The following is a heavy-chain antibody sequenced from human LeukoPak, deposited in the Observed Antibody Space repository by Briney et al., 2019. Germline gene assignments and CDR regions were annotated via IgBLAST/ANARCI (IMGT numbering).Heavy chain of an antibody. CDR2: IYYSGST. Sequence: SETLSLTCTVSGGSISSISYYWGWIRQPPGKGLEWIGSIYYSGSTYYNPSLKSRVTISVDTSKNQFSLKLSSVTAADTAVYYRSRHVRDGYNSIVPFDYWGQVTLVTVSS. CDR1: GGSISSISYY. J-gene: IGHJ4*02. CDR3: SRHVRDGYNSIVPFDY. D-gene: IGHD5-24*01. V-gene: IGHV4-39*01.